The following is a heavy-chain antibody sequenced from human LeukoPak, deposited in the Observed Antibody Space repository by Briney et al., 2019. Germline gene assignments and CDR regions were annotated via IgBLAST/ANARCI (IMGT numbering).Heavy chain of an antibody. Sequence: PGGSLRLSCAASGFTFDDYAMHWVRQAPGKGLEWVSGISWNSDSIGYADSVKGRFTISRDNAKNSLYLQMNSLRAEDTAVYYCARDNDISYYYYMDVWGKGTTVTISS. CDR3: ARDNDISYYYYMDV. J-gene: IGHJ6*03. CDR1: GFTFDDYA. D-gene: IGHD3-9*01. V-gene: IGHV3-9*01. CDR2: ISWNSDSI.